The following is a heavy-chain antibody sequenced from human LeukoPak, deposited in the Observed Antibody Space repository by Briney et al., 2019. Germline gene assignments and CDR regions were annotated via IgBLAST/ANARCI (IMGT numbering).Heavy chain of an antibody. CDR2: ILYDGSNK. Sequence: GRSLRLSCAASGFTFSSYGMHWVRQAPGKGLEWVAVILYDGSNKYYLDSVKGRFTISRDNSKNTLYLQMNSLRAEDTAVYYCAKDAIMYSSGWYGGDYWGQGTLVTVSS. D-gene: IGHD6-19*01. J-gene: IGHJ4*02. CDR3: AKDAIMYSSGWYGGDY. V-gene: IGHV3-30*18. CDR1: GFTFSSYG.